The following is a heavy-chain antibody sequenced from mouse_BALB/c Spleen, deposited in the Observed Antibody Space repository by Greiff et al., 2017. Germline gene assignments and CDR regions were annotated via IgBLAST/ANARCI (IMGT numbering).Heavy chain of an antibody. V-gene: IGHV5-6-5*01. CDR3: ARSFYDYDDY. CDR2: ISSGGST. CDR1: GFTFSSYA. D-gene: IGHD2-4*01. Sequence: EVMLVESGGGLVKPGGSLKLSCAASGFTFSSYAMSWVRQTPEKRLEWVASISSGGSTYYPDSVKGRFTISRDNARNILFLQMSSLRSEDTAMYYCARSFYDYDDYWGQGTTLTVSS. J-gene: IGHJ2*01.